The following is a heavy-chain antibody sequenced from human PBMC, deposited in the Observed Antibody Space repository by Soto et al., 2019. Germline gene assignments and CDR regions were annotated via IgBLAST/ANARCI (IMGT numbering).Heavy chain of an antibody. J-gene: IGHJ5*02. Sequence: QVQLVQSGAEVKKPGASVKVSCKASGYTFTSYGISRVRQAPGQGLEWLGWISAYNGNTNYAQKLQGRVTMTTDTSTSTAYMELRSLRSDDTAVYYCARDTLIRYSGGSRGYWFDPWGQGTLVTVSS. CDR1: GYTFTSYG. D-gene: IGHD6-19*01. V-gene: IGHV1-18*01. CDR3: ARDTLIRYSGGSRGYWFDP. CDR2: ISAYNGNT.